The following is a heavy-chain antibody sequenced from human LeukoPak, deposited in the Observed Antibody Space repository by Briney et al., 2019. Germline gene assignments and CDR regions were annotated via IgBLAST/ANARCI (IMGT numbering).Heavy chain of an antibody. Sequence: SETLSLTCTVSGGSISSSNWWSWVRQPPGTGLEWIGEIYHSGNTNYNPSLKSRATISVDKSKNQFSLKLSSVIAADTAVYYCARAEPDYYNPHDYWGQGTLVTVSS. CDR3: ARAEPDYYNPHDY. V-gene: IGHV4-4*02. D-gene: IGHD3-10*01. J-gene: IGHJ4*02. CDR1: GGSISSSNW. CDR2: IYHSGNT.